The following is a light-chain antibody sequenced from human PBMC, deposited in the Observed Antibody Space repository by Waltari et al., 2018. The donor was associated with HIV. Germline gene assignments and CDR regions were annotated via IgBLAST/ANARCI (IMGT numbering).Light chain of an antibody. CDR2: AAS. Sequence: DIQMTQSPSAVSASVGDRVTIICRASQDISYRLVWYQQKPGKAPKPLIFAASNLPSGVPSRFSGSGYGTDFTLTISSLQPEDFGTYYCQQANSFPYTFGQGTKLEIK. CDR1: QDISYR. J-gene: IGKJ2*01. CDR3: QQANSFPYT. V-gene: IGKV1-12*01.